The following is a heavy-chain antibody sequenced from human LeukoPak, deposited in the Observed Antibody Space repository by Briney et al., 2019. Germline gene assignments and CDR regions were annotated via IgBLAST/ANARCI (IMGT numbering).Heavy chain of an antibody. Sequence: SETLSLTCTVSGGSISSGSYYWSWIRQPAGKGLEWNGRIYTSGSTNYNPSLKSRVTISVDRSKNQFSLKLSSVTAADTAVYYCARGGSRDGYNTYFDYWGQGTLVTVSS. CDR2: IYTSGST. CDR1: GGSISSGSYY. V-gene: IGHV4-61*02. D-gene: IGHD5-24*01. J-gene: IGHJ4*02. CDR3: ARGGSRDGYNTYFDY.